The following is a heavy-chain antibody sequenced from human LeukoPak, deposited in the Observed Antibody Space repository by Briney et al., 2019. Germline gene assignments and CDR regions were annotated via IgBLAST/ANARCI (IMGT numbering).Heavy chain of an antibody. CDR1: GFTFSSYA. Sequence: PGGSLRLSCAASGFTFSSYAMNWVRQAPGKGLEWVASITNDSSYIYYADSVKGRFTISRDNSKNTLYLQMNSLRAEDTAVYYCARESPSTGDYYYYYMDVWGIGTTVTVSS. V-gene: IGHV3-21*01. CDR2: ITNDSSYI. J-gene: IGHJ6*03. D-gene: IGHD2-2*01. CDR3: ARESPSTGDYYYYYMDV.